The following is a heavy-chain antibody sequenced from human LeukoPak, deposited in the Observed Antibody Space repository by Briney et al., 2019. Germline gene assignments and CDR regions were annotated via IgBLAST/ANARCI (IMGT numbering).Heavy chain of an antibody. CDR1: GYTFTSYG. CDR2: ITPMFGTA. V-gene: IGHV1-69*13. CDR3: ARDAAIHDSGAYYYLW. Sequence: SVKVSCKASGYTFTSYGISWVRQAPGQGLEWMGGITPMFGTANYAQKFQGRVTSADESTRTAYMELKSLKFEDTAVYYCARDAAIHDSGAYYYLWWGQGTLVTVSS. J-gene: IGHJ4*02. D-gene: IGHD3-22*01.